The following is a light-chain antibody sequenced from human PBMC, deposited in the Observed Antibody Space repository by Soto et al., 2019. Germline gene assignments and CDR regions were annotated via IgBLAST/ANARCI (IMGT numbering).Light chain of an antibody. CDR2: DVT. CDR3: SSYTSSYSLL. Sequence: QSALTQAVSVSGAPGQSITISCTDSSSDVGAYNYVSWYQQHPGKAPKLMIYDVTNGPSGVSIRFSGSKSGNTASLTISVLHSEDEADYYSSSYTSSYSLLFGPGSKFTVL. CDR1: SSDVGAYNY. J-gene: IGLJ1*01. V-gene: IGLV2-14*03.